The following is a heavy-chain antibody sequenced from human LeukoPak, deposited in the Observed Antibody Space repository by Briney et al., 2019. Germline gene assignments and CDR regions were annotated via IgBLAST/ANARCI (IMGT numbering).Heavy chain of an antibody. J-gene: IGHJ4*02. CDR3: AKDAYSRGAY. CDR1: GLSFSSHW. V-gene: IGHV3-7*01. Sequence: GGSLRLSCAASGLSFSSHWMSWVRQAPGKGLEWVANINQDGSVINYVGSVKGRFTISRDNAENSLYLQMNSLRGDDTALYYCAKDAYSRGAYWGQGTLVTVSS. CDR2: INQDGSVI. D-gene: IGHD2-21*01.